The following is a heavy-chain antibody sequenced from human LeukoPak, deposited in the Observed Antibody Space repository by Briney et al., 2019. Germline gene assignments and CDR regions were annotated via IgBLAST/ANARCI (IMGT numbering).Heavy chain of an antibody. J-gene: IGHJ4*02. Sequence: GGSLRLSWAASGFTFSSYDMHWVRQATGRGLEWVSGIGTAGDTYYLDSVKGRFTISRENAKNSLYLQMNSLRVEDTAVYYCASDSRRGYSCEFDYWGQGTLVTVSS. V-gene: IGHV3-13*01. CDR2: IGTAGDT. CDR3: ASDSRRGYSCEFDY. D-gene: IGHD5-18*01. CDR1: GFTFSSYD.